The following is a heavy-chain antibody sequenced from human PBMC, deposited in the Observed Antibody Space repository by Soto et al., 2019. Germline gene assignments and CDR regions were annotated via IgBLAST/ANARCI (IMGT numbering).Heavy chain of an antibody. V-gene: IGHV3-21*06. J-gene: IGHJ4*02. CDR1: GFTFNKYS. D-gene: IGHD3-22*01. Sequence: ESGGGLVKPGGSLRLSCAASGFTFNKYSMNWVRQAPGKGLEWFSSITSKTGDQYYADSVKGRFIISRDNTKNSLSLQVTSLRDEDTAVYYCARDLRPNDRGLGDLAYWGQGTLVTVSS. CDR2: ITSKTGDQ. CDR3: ARDLRPNDRGLGDLAY.